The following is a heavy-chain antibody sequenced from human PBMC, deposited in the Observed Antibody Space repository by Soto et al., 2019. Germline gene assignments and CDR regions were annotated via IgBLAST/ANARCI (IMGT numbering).Heavy chain of an antibody. J-gene: IGHJ4*02. V-gene: IGHV3-72*01. CDR1: GFIFSDHY. D-gene: IGHD1-26*01. CDR3: ARASVGARDFDY. Sequence: GGSLRLSCVVSGFIFSDHYMDWVRQAPGKGLEWVGRTRNKANSYTTEYAASVKGRFIISRDDSRDSLFLQMNSLKTEDTAVYYWARASVGARDFDYWGQGALVTVSS. CDR2: TRNKANSYTT.